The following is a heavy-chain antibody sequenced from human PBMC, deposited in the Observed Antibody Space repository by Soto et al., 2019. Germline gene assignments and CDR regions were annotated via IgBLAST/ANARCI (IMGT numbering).Heavy chain of an antibody. Sequence: ASETLSLTCTVSGGSISSYYWSWIRQPAGKGLEWIGRIYTSGSTNYNPSLKSRVTLSVDTSKNQFSLKLNSVTAADTAVYYCARGLGPTTISIGNWLDPWGQGTLVTVSS. CDR2: IYTSGST. V-gene: IGHV4-4*07. CDR1: GGSISSYY. J-gene: IGHJ5*02. CDR3: ARGLGPTTISIGNWLDP. D-gene: IGHD1-1*01.